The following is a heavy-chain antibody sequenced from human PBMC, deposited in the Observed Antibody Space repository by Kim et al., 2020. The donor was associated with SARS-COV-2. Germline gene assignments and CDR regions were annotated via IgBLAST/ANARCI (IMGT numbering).Heavy chain of an antibody. CDR2: INPSGGST. CDR1: GYTFTSYY. V-gene: IGHV1-46*01. Sequence: ASVKVSCKASGYTFTSYYMHWVRQAPGQGLEWMGIINPSGGSTSYAQKFQGRVTMTRDTSTSTVYMELSSLRSEDTAVYYCARDHDILTGPPVGMDVWGQGTTVTVSS. J-gene: IGHJ6*02. CDR3: ARDHDILTGPPVGMDV. D-gene: IGHD3-9*01.